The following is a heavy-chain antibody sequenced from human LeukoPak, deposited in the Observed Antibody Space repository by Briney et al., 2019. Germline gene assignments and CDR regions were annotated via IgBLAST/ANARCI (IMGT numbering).Heavy chain of an antibody. CDR2: ISSDGSNK. CDR1: GFTFSSYG. D-gene: IGHD3-22*01. V-gene: IGHV3-30*18. J-gene: IGHJ3*02. CDR3: AKDHLGGYYYLGAFDI. Sequence: PGGSLRLSCAASGFTFSSYGIHWVRQAPGKGLEWVAVISSDGSNKYYADSVKGRFTISRDNSKNTLYLQMNSLRTEDTAVYYCAKDHLGGYYYLGAFDIWGQGTMLSVSS.